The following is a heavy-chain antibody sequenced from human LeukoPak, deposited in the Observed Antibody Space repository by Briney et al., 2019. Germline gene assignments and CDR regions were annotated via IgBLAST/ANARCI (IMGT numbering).Heavy chain of an antibody. D-gene: IGHD1-26*01. J-gene: IGHJ3*02. V-gene: IGHV4-34*01. CDR3: ARATFGGSYYAFDI. Sequence: PSETLSLTCAVYGGSFSGYYWSWIRQPPGKGLEWIGEINHSGSTNYNPSLKSRVTISVDTSKNQFSLKLSSVTAADTAVYYCARATFGGSYYAFDIWGQGTMVTVSS. CDR2: INHSGST. CDR1: GGSFSGYY.